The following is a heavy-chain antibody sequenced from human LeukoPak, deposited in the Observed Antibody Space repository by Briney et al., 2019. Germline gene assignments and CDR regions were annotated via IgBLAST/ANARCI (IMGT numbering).Heavy chain of an antibody. J-gene: IGHJ4*02. D-gene: IGHD6-6*01. V-gene: IGHV4-34*01. CDR2: INHSGST. CDR3: AREVRSSAYERAQYFDY. CDR1: GGSFSGYY. Sequence: SETLSLTCAVYGGSFSGYYWSWIRQPPGKGLEWIGEINHSGSTNYNPSLKSRVTISVDTSKNQFSLKLSSVTAADTAVYYCAREVRSSAYERAQYFDYWGQGTLVTVSS.